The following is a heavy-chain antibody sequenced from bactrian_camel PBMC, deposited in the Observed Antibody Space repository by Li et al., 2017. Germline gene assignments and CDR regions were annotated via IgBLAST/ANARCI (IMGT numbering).Heavy chain of an antibody. V-gene: IGHV3S1*01. CDR1: GYTSRSNC. CDR2: IVIRDGRT. Sequence: HVQLVESGGGSVQAGGSLRLSCAVAGYTSRSNCLGWFRRTDEQEREGLAAIVIRDGRTYTADSVKGRFTISKDNAKNTLYLQMNSLKPEDTAVYYCAADLSGSPRARSIGYWGQGTQVTVS. J-gene: IGHJ6*01. CDR3: AADLSGSPRARSIGY. D-gene: IGHD2*01.